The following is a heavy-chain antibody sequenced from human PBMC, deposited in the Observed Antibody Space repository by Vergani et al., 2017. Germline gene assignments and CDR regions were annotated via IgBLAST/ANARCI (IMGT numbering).Heavy chain of an antibody. CDR3: ARTTVVTPYYDYMDV. CDR2: IYTSGSS. V-gene: IGHV4-61*02. CDR1: GGSIGSGNYY. Sequence: QVQLQESGPGLVKPSQTLSLTCTVSGGSIGSGNYYWSWIRQPAGKGLEWIGRIYTSGSSTYNPSLKSRVTISVHTSKTQFSLKLRSVTAADTAVYYCARTTVVTPYYDYMDVWGKGTTVTVSS. D-gene: IGHD4-23*01. J-gene: IGHJ6*03.